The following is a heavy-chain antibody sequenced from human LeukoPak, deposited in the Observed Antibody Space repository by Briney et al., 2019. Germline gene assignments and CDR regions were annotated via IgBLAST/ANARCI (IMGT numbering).Heavy chain of an antibody. D-gene: IGHD5-18*01. CDR2: IYHSGST. V-gene: IGHV4-30-2*01. J-gene: IGHJ5*02. Sequence: SETLSLTCAVSGGSISSGGYSWSWIRQPPGKGLEWIGYIYHSGSTYYNPSLKSRVTMSVDTSKNRFSLKLSSVTAADTAVYYCARGKGYNNWFDPWGQGTLVTVSS. CDR1: GGSISSGGYS. CDR3: ARGKGYNNWFDP.